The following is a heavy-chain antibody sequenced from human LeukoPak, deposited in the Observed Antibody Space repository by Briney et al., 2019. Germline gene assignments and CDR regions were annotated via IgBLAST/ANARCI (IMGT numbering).Heavy chain of an antibody. CDR1: GFTFSSYW. CDR3: ARDLSGVAGYTYGRGVDY. CDR2: IKKDGSEK. V-gene: IGHV3-7*01. J-gene: IGHJ4*02. D-gene: IGHD5-18*01. Sequence: GGSLRLSCAASGFTFSSYWMSWVRQAPGKGLEWVANIKKDGSEKYYVDSVKGRFTISRDNAKTSLYLQMNSLRAEDTAVYYCARDLSGVAGYTYGRGVDYWGQGTLVTVSS.